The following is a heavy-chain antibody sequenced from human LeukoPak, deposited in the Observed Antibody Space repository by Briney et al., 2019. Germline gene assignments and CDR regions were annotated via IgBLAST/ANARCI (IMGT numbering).Heavy chain of an antibody. D-gene: IGHD3-10*01. V-gene: IGHV3-23*01. J-gene: IGHJ4*02. CDR3: ARVRGYDY. CDR1: GFTFSTYA. CDR2: ISGSGGST. Sequence: GGSLRLSCAVSGFTFSTYAMSWVRQAPGKGLEWVSGISGSGGSTYYADSVKGRFTIFRDNSKNTLYLQMNSLRAEDTAVYYCARVRGYDYWGQGTLVTVSS.